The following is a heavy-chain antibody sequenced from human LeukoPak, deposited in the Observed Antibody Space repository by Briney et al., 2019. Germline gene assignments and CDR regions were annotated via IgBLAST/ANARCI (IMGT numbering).Heavy chain of an antibody. CDR2: INPGGANT. Sequence: GASVKVSCKASGYTFTNYYIHWVRQAPGQGLEWMGLINPGGANTNYAQNFQGRVTITRNTSISTAYMELSSLRSEDTAVYYCARVPYYYGSGSYSSDAFDIWGQGTMVTVSS. CDR3: ARVPYYYGSGSYSSDAFDI. D-gene: IGHD3-10*01. V-gene: IGHV1-46*01. CDR1: GYTFTNYY. J-gene: IGHJ3*02.